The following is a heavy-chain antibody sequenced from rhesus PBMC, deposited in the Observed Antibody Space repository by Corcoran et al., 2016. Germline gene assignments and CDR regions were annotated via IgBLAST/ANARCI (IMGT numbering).Heavy chain of an antibody. D-gene: IGHD2-2*01. Sequence: VEQLVESGGALVQPGASLRLSCAASEFTFSSYDMHWVRQAPGKGLAWVSAISIGAGTYDPDSVKGRFTISRDNAKNALYLQMNSLRAEDTAVYYCARGIRDYYGLDSWGQGVVVTVSS. CDR1: EFTFSSYD. V-gene: IGHV3-132*02. J-gene: IGHJ6*01. CDR3: ARGIRDYYGLDS. CDR2: ISIGAGT.